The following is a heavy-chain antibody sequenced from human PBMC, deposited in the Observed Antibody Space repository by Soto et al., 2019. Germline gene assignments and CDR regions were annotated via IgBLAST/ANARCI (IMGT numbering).Heavy chain of an antibody. J-gene: IGHJ6*02. CDR3: ARDQWTDMDV. D-gene: IGHD6-19*01. CDR1: GYIFTRYS. CDR2: INGGNGYT. V-gene: IGHV1-3*01. Sequence: ASVKVSCKASGYIFTRYSMHWVRQAPGQGLEWMGYINGGNGYTRYSQKLQGRVTFTRDTSANTVYMEMSSLTYEDTAVYYCARDQWTDMDVWGQGTTVTVSS.